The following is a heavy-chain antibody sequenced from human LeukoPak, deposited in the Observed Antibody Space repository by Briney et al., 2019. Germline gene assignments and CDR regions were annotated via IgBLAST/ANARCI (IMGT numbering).Heavy chain of an antibody. Sequence: GGSLRLSCAASGFTFTSYAMSWVRQAPGKGLEWVSAISGSGGSTSYADSVKGRFTISRDNSKNTLYLQMNSLRAEDTAVYFCARGGHCSTTSCSNYDGMDVWGQGTTLTVSS. V-gene: IGHV3-23*01. CDR3: ARGGHCSTTSCSNYDGMDV. CDR1: GFTFTSYA. CDR2: ISGSGGST. D-gene: IGHD2-2*01. J-gene: IGHJ6*02.